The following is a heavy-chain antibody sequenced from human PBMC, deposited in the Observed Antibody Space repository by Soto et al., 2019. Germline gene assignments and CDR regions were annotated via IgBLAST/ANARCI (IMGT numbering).Heavy chain of an antibody. Sequence: AAVKVSCKTSGYSFAGYFVHWVRQAPGQGLEWMGWINPNSGETTYSQKFEGGGSMTRDTPINTAYMELSSLTSDGTAVYYCARDFVGVVMDYGMDVWGQGTTVTVSS. CDR2: INPNSGET. D-gene: IGHD2-15*01. CDR1: GYSFAGYF. J-gene: IGHJ6*02. CDR3: ARDFVGVVMDYGMDV. V-gene: IGHV1-2*02.